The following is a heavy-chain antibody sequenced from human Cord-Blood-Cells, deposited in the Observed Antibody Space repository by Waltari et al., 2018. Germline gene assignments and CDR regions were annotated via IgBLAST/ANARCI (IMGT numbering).Heavy chain of an antibody. CDR2: IIPILGIA. J-gene: IGHJ6*03. Sequence: SSYAISWVRQAPGQGLEWMGRIIPILGIANYAQKFQGRVTITADKSTSTAYMELSSLRSEDTAVYYCARVTSYYYYMDVWGKGTTVTVSS. V-gene: IGHV1-69*04. CDR1: SSYA. CDR3: ARVTSYYYYMDV.